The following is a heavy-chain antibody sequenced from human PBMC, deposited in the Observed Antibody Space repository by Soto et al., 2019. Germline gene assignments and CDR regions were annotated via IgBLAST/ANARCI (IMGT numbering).Heavy chain of an antibody. Sequence: SETLSLTCTVSGGSISSSSYYWGWIRQPPGKGLEWIGSIYYSGSTYYNPSLKSRVTISVDTSKNQFSLKLSSVTAADTAVYYCARHVIAAAGTDYFDYWGQGTLVTVSS. V-gene: IGHV4-39*01. J-gene: IGHJ4*02. CDR1: GGSISSSSYY. CDR3: ARHVIAAAGTDYFDY. CDR2: IYYSGST. D-gene: IGHD6-13*01.